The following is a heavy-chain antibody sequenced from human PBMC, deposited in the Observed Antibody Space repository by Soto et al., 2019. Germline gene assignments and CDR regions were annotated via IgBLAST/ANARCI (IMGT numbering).Heavy chain of an antibody. V-gene: IGHV1-2*02. J-gene: IGHJ6*02. Sequence: DSVKVSCKASEYTFTGYYLHWVGQAPGQGLEWMGWSNPNSGATTYAQKFQGRVTMTRDTSISTAYMELSRLRCDDTAGYYCARDLLPPRLYSTSSGLIYYFGMEVWGQGPTVTVSS. CDR1: EYTFTGYY. CDR3: ARDLLPPRLYSTSSGLIYYFGMEV. CDR2: SNPNSGAT. D-gene: IGHD6-6*01.